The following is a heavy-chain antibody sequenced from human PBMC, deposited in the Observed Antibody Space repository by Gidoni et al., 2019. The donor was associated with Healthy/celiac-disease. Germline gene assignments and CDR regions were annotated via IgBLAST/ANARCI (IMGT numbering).Heavy chain of an antibody. D-gene: IGHD3-9*01. CDR2: ISYDGSNK. V-gene: IGHV3-30-3*01. J-gene: IGHJ4*02. CDR3: ARDISSGQGLDY. CDR1: RFTFRSYA. Sequence: QVQLVESGGGVVQPERSLRLSCAASRFTFRSYAMHWVRQAPGKGLEGVAVISYDGSNKYYVDSVKGRFTISRDNSKNTLYLQMNSLRAEDTAVYYCARDISSGQGLDYWGQGTLVTVSS.